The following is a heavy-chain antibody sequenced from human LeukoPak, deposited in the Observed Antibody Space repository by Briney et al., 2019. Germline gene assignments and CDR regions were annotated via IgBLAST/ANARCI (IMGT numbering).Heavy chain of an antibody. CDR1: GGTFSSHA. CDR2: ISAYNGNT. CDR3: AREGDFWSGSDAFDI. J-gene: IGHJ3*02. D-gene: IGHD3-3*01. V-gene: IGHV1-18*01. Sequence: ASVKVSCKASGGTFSSHAFSWVRQAPGQGLEWMGWISAYNGNTNYAQKLQGRVTMTTDTSTSTAYMELRSLRSDDTAVYYCAREGDFWSGSDAFDIWGQGTMVTVSS.